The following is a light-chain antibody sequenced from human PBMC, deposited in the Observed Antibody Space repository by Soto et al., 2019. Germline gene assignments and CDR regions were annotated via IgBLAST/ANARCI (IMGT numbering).Light chain of an antibody. Sequence: DIQMTQSPSSLSASVGDRVTITCRASQSISNYLNWYQQKPGKAPKVLIYAASSLPSGVPSRFSGSGSGTDFSLTISSLQPEDFATYHCQQSYSIPWTFGQGTKVEIK. V-gene: IGKV1-39*01. CDR1: QSISNY. CDR2: AAS. J-gene: IGKJ1*01. CDR3: QQSYSIPWT.